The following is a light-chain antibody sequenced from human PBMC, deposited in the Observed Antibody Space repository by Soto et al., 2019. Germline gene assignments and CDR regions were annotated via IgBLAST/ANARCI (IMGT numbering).Light chain of an antibody. CDR2: NDN. Sequence: QSVLTQLPSASATPGQRVTISCSGSSSNIGSRTVNWYQQLPGSAPKLLVYNDNQRPSGVPDRFSGSKSGTSASLAISGLQSEDEADYYCAAWDDSLHVIFGGGTKLTVL. J-gene: IGLJ2*01. CDR1: SSNIGSRT. V-gene: IGLV1-44*01. CDR3: AAWDDSLHVI.